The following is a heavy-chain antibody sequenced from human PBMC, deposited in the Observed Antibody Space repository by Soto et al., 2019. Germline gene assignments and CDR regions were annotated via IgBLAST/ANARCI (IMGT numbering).Heavy chain of an antibody. CDR1: GFTFSSYW. V-gene: IGHV3-7*05. CDR3: AXDRPYSEFLSGYRKVMDV. J-gene: IGHJ6*02. D-gene: IGHD3-3*01. CDR2: INHFLSEK. Sequence: PGGSLRLSCAASGFTFSSYWMIWVRQAPVKGLEFVANINHFLSEKYYGSSVAGRFIISRYNAKNSLYLQINCLSVYYTAIYYFAXDRPYSEFLSGYRKVMDVWGQGTTVTVSS.